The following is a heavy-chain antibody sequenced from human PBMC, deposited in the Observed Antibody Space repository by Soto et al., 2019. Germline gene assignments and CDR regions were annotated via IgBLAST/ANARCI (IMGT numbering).Heavy chain of an antibody. J-gene: IGHJ4*02. CDR1: GFTFSSYG. CDR3: VKGHRVLDN. Sequence: LRLSCAASGFTFSSYGMHWVRQAPGKGLEWVAVIWYDGSNKYYADSVKGRFTISRDNSENSLYLQMNSLKTEDTAVYFCVKGHRVLDNWGQGTMATVYS. V-gene: IGHV3-33*01. CDR2: IWYDGSNK.